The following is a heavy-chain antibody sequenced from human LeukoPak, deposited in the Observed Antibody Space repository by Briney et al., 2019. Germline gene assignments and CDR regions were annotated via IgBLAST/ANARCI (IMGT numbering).Heavy chain of an antibody. Sequence: PGRSLRLSCAASGFALSSYAVLWVRHAPGKGLEWVTWSAHDGANTYSADFVKGRLTVARDNAKTTLYLQMNSLTIDDTAVYYCARGGVEQGNRIYLDTWGQGTLVTVSS. D-gene: IGHD1/OR15-1a*01. CDR3: ARGGVEQGNRIYLDT. CDR2: SAHDGANT. V-gene: IGHV3-30-3*01. CDR1: GFALSSYA. J-gene: IGHJ4*02.